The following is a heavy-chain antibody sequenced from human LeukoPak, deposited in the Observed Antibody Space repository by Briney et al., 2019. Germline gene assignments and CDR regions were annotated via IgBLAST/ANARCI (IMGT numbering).Heavy chain of an antibody. CDR3: ARGPLASLPAFDI. Sequence: GGSLRLSCAASGVTFSDYYLSWIRQSPGKGLELISYVSSNSPYTTYADSVEGRFTVSRDNAKNSLYLQMNSLTAEDTAVYYCARGPLASLPAFDIWGQGTMVTVSS. V-gene: IGHV3-11*06. J-gene: IGHJ3*02. D-gene: IGHD1-1*01. CDR2: VSSNSPYT. CDR1: GVTFSDYY.